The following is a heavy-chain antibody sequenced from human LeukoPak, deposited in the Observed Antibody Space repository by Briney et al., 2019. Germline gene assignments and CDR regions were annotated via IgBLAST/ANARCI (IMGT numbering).Heavy chain of an antibody. D-gene: IGHD3-3*01. J-gene: IGHJ6*02. CDR2: IYHSGST. CDR3: ASRYDSYYYGMDV. CDR1: GGSISSSNW. Sequence: SETLSLTCAVSGGSISSSNWWSWVRQPPGKGLEWIGEIYHSGSTNYNPSLKSRVTISVDKSKNQFSLKLSSVTAADMAVYYCASRYDSYYYGMDVWGQGTTVTVSS. V-gene: IGHV4-4*02.